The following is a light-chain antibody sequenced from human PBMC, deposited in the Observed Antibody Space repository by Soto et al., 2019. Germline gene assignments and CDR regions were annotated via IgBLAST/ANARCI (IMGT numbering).Light chain of an antibody. V-gene: IGKV1-39*01. CDR3: QQSYTALSIT. CDR1: ENINRH. Sequence: DIQMTQSPSSLSASVGDRVTITCRASENINRHWYQQQPGKAPKLLIYGASSLQNGVPSRFRGGGSGTDFTLIITNLQPEDFATYYCQQSYTALSITFGQGTRLEIK. J-gene: IGKJ5*01. CDR2: GAS.